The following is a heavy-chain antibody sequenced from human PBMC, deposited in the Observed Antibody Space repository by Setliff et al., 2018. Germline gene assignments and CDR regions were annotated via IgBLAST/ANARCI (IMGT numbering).Heavy chain of an antibody. J-gene: IGHJ6*02. CDR2: INHSGST. CDR1: GDSISSTYS. CDR3: ARQDGRGGFVSYYYYGMDV. V-gene: IGHV4-34*01. D-gene: IGHD3-16*01. Sequence: PSETLSLTCNVSGDSISSTYSWSWIRQPPGKGLEWIGEINHSGSTNYNPSLKSRVTISVDTSKNQFSLKLSSVTAADTAVYYCARQDGRGGFVSYYYYGMDVWGQGTTVTVSS.